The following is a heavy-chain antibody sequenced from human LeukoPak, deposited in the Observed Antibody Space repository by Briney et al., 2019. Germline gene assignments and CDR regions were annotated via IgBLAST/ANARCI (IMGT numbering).Heavy chain of an antibody. J-gene: IGHJ3*02. CDR1: GYTFTRYD. CDR2: MNPNSGNT. CDR3: ASPPPYDSSDFDAFDI. V-gene: IGHV1-8*01. D-gene: IGHD3-22*01. Sequence: ASVKVSCKASGYTFTRYDINWVRQAPGQGLEWMGWMNPNSGNTGYAQKFQGRVSMSRDTSTSTAYMELSSLTSEDTAVYYCASPPPYDSSDFDAFDIWGQGTMVTVSS.